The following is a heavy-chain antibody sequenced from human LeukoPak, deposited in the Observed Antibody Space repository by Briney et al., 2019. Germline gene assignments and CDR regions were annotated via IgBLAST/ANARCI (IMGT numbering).Heavy chain of an antibody. CDR2: IIPIFGIA. D-gene: IGHD2-2*02. Sequence: SVKVSCKASGGTFSSYAISWVRQAPGQGLEWMGGIIPIFGIANYAQKFQGRVTITADKSTSTAYMELSSLRSEDTAVYYCAIDCSSTSCYIATYFDYWGQGTLVTVSS. V-gene: IGHV1-69*10. J-gene: IGHJ4*02. CDR3: AIDCSSTSCYIATYFDY. CDR1: GGTFSSYA.